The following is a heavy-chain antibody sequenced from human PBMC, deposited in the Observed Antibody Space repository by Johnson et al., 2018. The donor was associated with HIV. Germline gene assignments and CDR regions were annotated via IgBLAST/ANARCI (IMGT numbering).Heavy chain of an antibody. D-gene: IGHD5-12*01. CDR3: AKVRGWSDDTFDI. J-gene: IGHJ3*02. CDR1: GFTFSNYP. Sequence: VQLVESGGVVVQPGGSLRLSCAASGFTFSNYPMNWVRQAPGKGLEWVAVISFDGNNKYYADSVKGRFTILRDNSKNTLYLQMNSLRVEDTAVYYCAKVRGWSDDTFDIWGQGTMVTVSS. V-gene: IGHV3-30-3*01. CDR2: ISFDGNNK.